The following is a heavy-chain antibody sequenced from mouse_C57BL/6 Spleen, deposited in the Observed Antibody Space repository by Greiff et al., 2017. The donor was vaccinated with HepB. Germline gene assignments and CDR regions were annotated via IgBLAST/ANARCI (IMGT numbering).Heavy chain of an antibody. CDR2: ISSGGDYI. J-gene: IGHJ1*03. V-gene: IGHV5-9-1*02. D-gene: IGHD4-1*01. CDR3: TREWDGYFDV. Sequence: DVKLQESGEGLVKPGGSLKLSCAASGFTFSSYAMSWVRQTPEKRLEWVAYISSGGDYIYYADTVKGRFTISRDNARNTLYLQMSSLKSEDTAMYYCTREWDGYFDVWGTGTTVTVSS. CDR1: GFTFSSYA.